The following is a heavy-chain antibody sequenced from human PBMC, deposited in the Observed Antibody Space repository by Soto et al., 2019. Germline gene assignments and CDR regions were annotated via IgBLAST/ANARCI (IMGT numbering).Heavy chain of an antibody. D-gene: IGHD3-22*01. J-gene: IGHJ3*02. CDR1: GGSISSYY. CDR2: MYYSGSS. CDR3: ARHGGITLIVGGGLLSAFDI. V-gene: IGHV4-59*08. Sequence: LETLSLTCTVSGGSISSYYWSWIRQPPGKGLEWIGYMYYSGSSNYNPSLKSRVTISVDTSKNQFSLKLSSVTAADTAVYYCARHGGITLIVGGGLLSAFDIWGQGTMVTVSS.